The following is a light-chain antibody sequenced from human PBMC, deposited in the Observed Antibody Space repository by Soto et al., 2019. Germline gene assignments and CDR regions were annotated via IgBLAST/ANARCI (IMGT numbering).Light chain of an antibody. CDR2: AAS. CDR3: QQSYSTPRT. Sequence: KLTQSASSLSASVGDRVTITCRASQGINTFLAWYQQKPGKAPKLLIYAASTLQSGVPSRFSGSGSGTDFTLTISSLQPEDFATYYCQQSYSTPRTFAQGTKMDIK. V-gene: IGKV1-39*01. J-gene: IGKJ1*01. CDR1: QGINTF.